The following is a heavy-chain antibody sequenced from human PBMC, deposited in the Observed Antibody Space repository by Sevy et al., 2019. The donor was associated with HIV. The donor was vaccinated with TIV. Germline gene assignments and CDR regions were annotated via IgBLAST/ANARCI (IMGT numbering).Heavy chain of an antibody. J-gene: IGHJ6*02. CDR2: LSGSGGST. CDR1: GFTFSSYA. D-gene: IGHD1-26*01. CDR3: AMAGASTGYYYYGMDV. Sequence: GGSLRLTCAASGFTFSSYAMSWVRRAPGKGLEWVSALSGSGGSTDYADSVKGRFTISRDNSKNTLYLQMNSLRAEDTAVYYCAMAGASTGYYYYGMDVWGQGTTVTVSS. V-gene: IGHV3-23*01.